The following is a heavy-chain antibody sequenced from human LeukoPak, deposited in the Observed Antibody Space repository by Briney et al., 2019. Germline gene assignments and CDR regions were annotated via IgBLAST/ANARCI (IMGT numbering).Heavy chain of an antibody. Sequence: GGSLRLSCAASGFTFDNYNMIWVRQAPGKGLEWVSYITRSSTTIYNADSVKGRFTISRDNARDSLYLQMNSLRAEDTAVYYCARSGYNRPGDYWGQGTLATVS. CDR3: ARSGYNRPGDY. CDR2: ITRSSTTI. V-gene: IGHV3-48*01. CDR1: GFTFDNYN. J-gene: IGHJ4*02. D-gene: IGHD5-12*01.